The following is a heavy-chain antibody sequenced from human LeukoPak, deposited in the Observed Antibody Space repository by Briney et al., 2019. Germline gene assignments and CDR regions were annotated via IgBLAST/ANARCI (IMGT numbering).Heavy chain of an antibody. D-gene: IGHD7-27*01. J-gene: IGHJ6*02. CDR2: IHHSGST. CDR1: GGSISSGNYY. CDR3: ARGHWGLDV. Sequence: SETLSLTCTVSGGSISSGNYYWSGIRQHPGKGLEWIGYIHHSGSTYYNPSLKSRVIISVDTSKNQFSLKLNSVTAADTAVYYCARGHWGLDVWGQGTTVTVSS. V-gene: IGHV4-31*03.